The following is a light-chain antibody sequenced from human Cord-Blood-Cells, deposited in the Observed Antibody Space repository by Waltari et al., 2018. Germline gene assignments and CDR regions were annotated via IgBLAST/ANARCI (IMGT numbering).Light chain of an antibody. V-gene: IGKV1-39*01. CDR2: AAS. Sequence: DIQMTQSPSSLSASVGDRLTITCRASQSISSYLNWYQQKPGKAPKLLIYAASSLQSGVPSRFSGSGSGTDFTLTISSLQPEDFATYYCQQRYSTPFTFSPGTKVDIK. CDR3: QQRYSTPFT. J-gene: IGKJ3*01. CDR1: QSISSY.